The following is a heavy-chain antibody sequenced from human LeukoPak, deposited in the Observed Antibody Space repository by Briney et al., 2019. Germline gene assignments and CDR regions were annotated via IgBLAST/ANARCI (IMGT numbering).Heavy chain of an antibody. CDR3: ARGTGGIIDF. CDR2: IRYDGSNE. V-gene: IGHV3-30*02. CDR1: GFSFSSYG. J-gene: IGHJ4*02. Sequence: GGSLRLSCAASGFSFSSYGMHWVRQAPGRGLEWVAFIRYDGSNEYYADSVKGRFTISRDNSKNTLYLQMNSLRAEDTAVYYCARGTGGIIDFWGQGNLVTVSS. D-gene: IGHD3-10*01.